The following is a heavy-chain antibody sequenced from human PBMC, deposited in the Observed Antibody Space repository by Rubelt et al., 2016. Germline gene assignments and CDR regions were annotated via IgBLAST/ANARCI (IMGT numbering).Heavy chain of an antibody. V-gene: IGHV4-38-2*02. CDR1: GYSISSGYY. CDR2: IYHSGST. D-gene: IGHD3-10*01. Sequence: QVQLQESGPGLVKPSETLSLTCTVSGYSISSGYYWGWIRQPPGKGLEWIGSIYHSGSTYYNPSLKSRVTISVDTSKNQFSLKLSSVTAADTAVYHCASRGRYYGSGSYPPRTGIVDYWGQGTLVTVSS. CDR3: ASRGRYYGSGSYPPRTGIVDY. J-gene: IGHJ4*02.